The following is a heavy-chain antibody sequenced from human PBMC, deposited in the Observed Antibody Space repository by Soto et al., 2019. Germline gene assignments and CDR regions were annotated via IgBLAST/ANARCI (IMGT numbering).Heavy chain of an antibody. J-gene: IGHJ4*02. CDR1: GFDFEDYA. V-gene: IGHV3-43D*04. CDR2: TNSDGTDS. CDR3: AKSLYYYDSSPLDH. Sequence: PGGSLRLSCAAAGFDFEDYAMHWARQVPGKGLEWVSLTNSDGTDSYYVDSVKGRFTISRDNAKTTLYLQMDRLRPEDTALYFCAKSLYYYDSSPLDHWGQGTLVTVSS. D-gene: IGHD3-22*01.